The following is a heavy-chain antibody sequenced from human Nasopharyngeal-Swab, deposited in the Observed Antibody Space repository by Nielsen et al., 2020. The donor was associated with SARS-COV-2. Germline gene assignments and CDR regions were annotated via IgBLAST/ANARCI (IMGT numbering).Heavy chain of an antibody. CDR1: GFTFSDYY. D-gene: IGHD2-15*01. CDR2: ISSSGSTI. Sequence: GGSLRLSCAASGFTFSDYYMSWIRQAPGKGLEWVSYISSSGSTIYYADSVKGRFTISRDNAKNSLYLQMNSLRTEDTAVYYCARGGDIVVVVAATDYWGQGTLVTVSS. V-gene: IGHV3-11*04. CDR3: ARGGDIVVVVAATDY. J-gene: IGHJ4*02.